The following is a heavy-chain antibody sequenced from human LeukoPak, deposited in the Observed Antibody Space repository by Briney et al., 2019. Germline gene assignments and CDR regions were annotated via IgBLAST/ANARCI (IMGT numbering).Heavy chain of an antibody. CDR2: ISYDGSNK. CDR3: ATDSGYDHHGLFDY. CDR1: GFTLSNYA. J-gene: IGHJ4*02. D-gene: IGHD5-12*01. Sequence: GGSLRLSCAASGFTLSNYATHWVRQAPGKGLEWVAVISYDGSNKNYADSVKGRFTISRDNSKNTLYLQMNSLRAEDTAVYYCATDSGYDHHGLFDYWGQGTLVTVSS. V-gene: IGHV3-30*04.